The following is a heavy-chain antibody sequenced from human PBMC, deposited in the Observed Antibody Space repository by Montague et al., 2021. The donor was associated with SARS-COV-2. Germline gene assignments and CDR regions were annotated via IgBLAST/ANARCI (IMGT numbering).Heavy chain of an antibody. CDR2: IFYSGIT. J-gene: IGHJ5*02. CDR1: GGSISSYY. CDR3: ARREYNWNDWCDP. V-gene: IGHV4-59*13. Sequence: SETLSLTCSASGGSISSYYWSWIRQSPGKGLEWIGYIFYSGITDYNPSLKSRVTISVDMSKNQFSLQLNSVTAADSAVYYCARREYNWNDWCDPWGQGTLVTVSS. D-gene: IGHD1-20*01.